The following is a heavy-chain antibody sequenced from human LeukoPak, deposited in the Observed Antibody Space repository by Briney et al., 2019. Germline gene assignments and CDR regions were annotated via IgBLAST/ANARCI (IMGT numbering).Heavy chain of an antibody. D-gene: IGHD3-22*01. Sequence: PSETLSLTCTVSGGSISSYYWSWIRQPPGKGLEWIGYIYYSGSTNYNPSLKSRVTISVDTSKNQFSLKLSSVTAADTAVYYCARVTDYYDSSAYLYYFDYWGQGALVTVSS. CDR1: GGSISSYY. CDR3: ARVTDYYDSSAYLYYFDY. J-gene: IGHJ4*02. CDR2: IYYSGST. V-gene: IGHV4-59*01.